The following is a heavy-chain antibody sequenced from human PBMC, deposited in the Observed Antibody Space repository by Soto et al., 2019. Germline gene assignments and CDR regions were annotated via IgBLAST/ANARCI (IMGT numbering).Heavy chain of an antibody. V-gene: IGHV3-74*01. CDR2: INSDGSTT. CDR1: GFTFSRHW. CDR3: ARDISNGYNSY. Sequence: EVQLVESGGGLVQRGGSLRLSCAASGFTFSRHWMYWVRQVPGKGLVWVSSINSDGSTTRHADSVKGRFTISRDNAKNTLYLEIHSLRDEDTALYSCARDISNGYNSYWGQGTLVTVSS. J-gene: IGHJ4*02. D-gene: IGHD1-1*01.